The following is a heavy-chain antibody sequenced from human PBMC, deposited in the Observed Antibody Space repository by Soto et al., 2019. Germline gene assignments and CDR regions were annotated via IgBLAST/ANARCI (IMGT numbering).Heavy chain of an antibody. V-gene: IGHV3-30-3*01. CDR3: ARTTAVAGTPEFDY. D-gene: IGHD6-19*01. J-gene: IGHJ4*02. CDR2: ISYYGSNK. Sequence: QVQLVESGGGVVQPGRSLRLSCAASGFTFSSFPMHWVRQAPGKGLEWVALISYYGSNKYSAGSVKGRFTITRDDSKNTLYLQMNSLRPEDTAVYYCARTTAVAGTPEFDYWGQGTLVTVSS. CDR1: GFTFSSFP.